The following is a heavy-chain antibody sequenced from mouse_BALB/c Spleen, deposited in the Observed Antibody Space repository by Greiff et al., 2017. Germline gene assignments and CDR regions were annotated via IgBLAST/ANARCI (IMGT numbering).Heavy chain of an antibody. CDR1: GFSFTGYF. J-gene: IGHJ2*01. Sequence: VQLQQSGPELVKPGASVKISCKASGFSFTGYFKNWVMQSHGKSLEWIGRINPYNGDTFYNQKFKGKATLTVDKSSSTAHMELRSLASEDSAVYYCARNYYGSSFYFDYWGQGTTLTVSS. CDR3: ARNYYGSSFYFDY. D-gene: IGHD1-1*01. CDR2: INPYNGDT. V-gene: IGHV1-20*02.